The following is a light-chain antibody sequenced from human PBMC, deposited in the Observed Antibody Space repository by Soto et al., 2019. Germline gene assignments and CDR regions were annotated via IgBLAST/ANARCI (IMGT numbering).Light chain of an antibody. CDR3: QQRSNWPST. V-gene: IGKV3-11*01. CDR1: QSVSSY. Sequence: EIVVTQSPATLSVPPGERATLSCRASQSVSSYLAWYQQKPGQAHRLLIYDAYNRATGIQARFSGSGSGTDFTLTISSLEPEDFAVYYCQQRSNWPSTFGQGTRLEIK. J-gene: IGKJ5*01. CDR2: DAY.